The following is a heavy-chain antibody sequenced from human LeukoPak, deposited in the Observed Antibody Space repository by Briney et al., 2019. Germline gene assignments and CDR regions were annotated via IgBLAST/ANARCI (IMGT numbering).Heavy chain of an antibody. CDR3: AKDLWSDVPRHLHCSGVIRKVTAFDA. V-gene: IGHV3-9*01. CDR1: GFTFAESA. J-gene: IGHJ3*01. CDR2: ISWNSGGR. D-gene: IGHD2-15*01. Sequence: GRSLRLSCAASGFTFAESAMHWVRQAPGKGLEWVSGISWNSGGRAQADSVRGRFTISRDNTKNSLYLQMNSLRPEDTAVYYCAKDLWSDVPRHLHCSGVIRKVTAFDAWRHGTMVTVSS.